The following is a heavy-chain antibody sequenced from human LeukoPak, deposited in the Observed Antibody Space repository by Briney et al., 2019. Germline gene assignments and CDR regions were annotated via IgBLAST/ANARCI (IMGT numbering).Heavy chain of an antibody. CDR3: ARDSAANYYGSGCYYYGMDV. CDR1: GGTFSSYA. J-gene: IGHJ6*04. D-gene: IGHD3-10*01. V-gene: IGHV1-69*06. Sequence: ASVKASCKASGGTFSSYAISWVRQAPEQGLEWMGGIIPIFGTANYAQKFQGRVTITADKSTSTAYMELSSLRSEDTAVYYCARDSAANYYGSGCYYYGMDVWGKGTTVTVSS. CDR2: IIPIFGTA.